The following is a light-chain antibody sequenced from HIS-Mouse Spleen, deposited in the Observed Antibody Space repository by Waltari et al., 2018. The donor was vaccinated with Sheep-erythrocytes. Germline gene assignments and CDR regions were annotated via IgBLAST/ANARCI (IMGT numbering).Light chain of an antibody. CDR3: YSTDSSGNHRV. Sequence: SYELTQPPSVSVSPGQTARITCSGDALPKKYAYWYQQKSGQAPVLVIYEDNKRPSGIPEGFSGSSSGTMATLTISGAQVEDEAYYYCYSTDSSGNHRVFGGGTKLTVL. CDR1: ALPKKY. V-gene: IGLV3-10*01. CDR2: EDN. J-gene: IGLJ3*02.